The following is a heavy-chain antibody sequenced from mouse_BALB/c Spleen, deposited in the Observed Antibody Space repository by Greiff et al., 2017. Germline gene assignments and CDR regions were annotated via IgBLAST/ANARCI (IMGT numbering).Heavy chain of an antibody. CDR3: ARIYGSSHFAY. J-gene: IGHJ3*01. CDR2: ISYSGST. Sequence: EVQGVESGPGLVKPSQSLSLTCTVTGYSITSDYAWNWIRQFPGNKLEWMGYISYSGSTSYNPSLKSRISITRDTSKNQFFLQLNSVTTEDTATYYCARIYGSSHFAYWGQGTLVTVSA. D-gene: IGHD1-1*01. CDR1: GYSITSDYA. V-gene: IGHV3-2*02.